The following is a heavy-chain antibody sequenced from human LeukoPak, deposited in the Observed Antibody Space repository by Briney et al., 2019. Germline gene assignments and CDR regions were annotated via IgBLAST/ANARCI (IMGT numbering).Heavy chain of an antibody. V-gene: IGHV3-21*01. Sequence: PGGSLRLSCAASTFTFSSYNMNWVRQAPGKGLEWVSSISSSGSYIYYRDSVKGRFTISRDNAENSLYLEMNSLRVEDTAIYYCVRDSGSYRPIDYWGQGPLVTVSS. CDR2: ISSSGSYI. D-gene: IGHD1-26*01. CDR3: VRDSGSYRPIDY. CDR1: TFTFSSYN. J-gene: IGHJ4*02.